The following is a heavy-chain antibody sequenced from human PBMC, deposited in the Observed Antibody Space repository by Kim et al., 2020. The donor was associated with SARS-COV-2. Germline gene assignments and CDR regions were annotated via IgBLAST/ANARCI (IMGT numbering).Heavy chain of an antibody. CDR1: GFTFSASN. J-gene: IGHJ4*02. D-gene: IGHD3-22*01. CDR3: TSLTTSGETY. CDR2: ISTRPKSYAT. V-gene: IGHV3-73*01. Sequence: GGSLRLSCAASGFTFSASNIHWVRQASGKGLEWVGRISTRPKSYATAYSASVKGRFTISRDDSKNTAYLQLNSLRVEDTAVYFCTSLTTSGETYWGQGT.